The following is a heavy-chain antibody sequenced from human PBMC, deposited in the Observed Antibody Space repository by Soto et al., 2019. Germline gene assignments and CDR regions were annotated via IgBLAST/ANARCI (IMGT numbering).Heavy chain of an antibody. CDR1: GGSFSGYY. CDR2: INHSGST. D-gene: IGHD4-17*01. J-gene: IGHJ4*02. V-gene: IGHV4-34*01. Sequence: SETLSLTCAVYGGSFSGYYWSWIRQPPGKGLEWIGEINHSGSTNYNPSLKSRVTMSLDTSKNQFSLKLSSMTAADTAVYFCARGPTITTDFWGRGILVTVSS. CDR3: ARGPTITTDF.